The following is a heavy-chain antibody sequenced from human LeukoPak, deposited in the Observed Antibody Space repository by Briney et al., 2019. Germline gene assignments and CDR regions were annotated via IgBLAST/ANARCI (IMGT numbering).Heavy chain of an antibody. CDR1: GFTFSDYS. CDR2: FSTSSSTI. D-gene: IGHD5-12*01. V-gene: IGHV3-48*02. J-gene: IGHJ3*02. Sequence: GGSLRLSCAASGFTFSDYSMNWVRQAPGKGLEWVSYFSTSSSTISYADSVKGRFTISRDNAKNTLYLQMNTLTEEDTAVYFCAKDREFRGYDILGGLDIWGQGTGVTVSS. CDR3: AKDREFRGYDILGGLDI.